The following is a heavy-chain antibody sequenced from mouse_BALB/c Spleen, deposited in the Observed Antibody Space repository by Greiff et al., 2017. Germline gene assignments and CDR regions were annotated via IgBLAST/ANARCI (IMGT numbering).Heavy chain of an antibody. J-gene: IGHJ2*01. D-gene: IGHD1-1*01. CDR2: IDPSDSET. CDR1: GYSFTSYW. CDR3: ARFITTVVATGFDY. V-gene: IGHV1S126*01. Sequence: VQLQQSGPQLVRPGASVKISCKASGYSFTSYWMHWVKQRPGQGLEWIGMIDPSDSETRLNQKFKDKATLTVDKSSSTAYMQLSSPTSEDSAVYYCARFITTVVATGFDYWGQGTTLTVSS.